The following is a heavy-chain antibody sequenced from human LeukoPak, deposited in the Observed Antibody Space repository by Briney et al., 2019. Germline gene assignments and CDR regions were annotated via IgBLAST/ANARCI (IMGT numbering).Heavy chain of an antibody. CDR1: GYTFTSYG. J-gene: IGHJ4*02. D-gene: IGHD2-21*02. Sequence: ASVKVSCKASGYTFTSYGISWVRQAPGQGLEWMGWISAYNGNTNYAQKLQGRVTMTTDTSTSTAYMELRSLRSDDTAVYYCARDDGIVVVTATYFDYWAREPWSPSPQ. CDR2: ISAYNGNT. CDR3: ARDDGIVVVTATYFDY. V-gene: IGHV1-18*01.